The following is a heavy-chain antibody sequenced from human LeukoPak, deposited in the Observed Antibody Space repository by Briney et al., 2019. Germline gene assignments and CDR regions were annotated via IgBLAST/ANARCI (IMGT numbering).Heavy chain of an antibody. CDR3: ARDPAVASRATFYY. Sequence: GGSLRLSCAASGFTFSSYAMNWVRQAPGKGLEWVSSISGSGDRTYYADSVKGRFTISRDNPENILYLQMDSLRAEDTAVYYCARDPAVASRATFYYGGQGTLVTVSS. CDR2: ISGSGDRT. D-gene: IGHD6-13*01. CDR1: GFTFSSYA. J-gene: IGHJ4*02. V-gene: IGHV3-23*01.